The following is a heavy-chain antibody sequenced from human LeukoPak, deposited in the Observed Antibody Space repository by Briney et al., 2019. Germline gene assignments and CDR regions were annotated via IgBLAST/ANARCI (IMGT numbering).Heavy chain of an antibody. CDR1: GGSISGGSYY. CDR3: ARHPRGYFDY. J-gene: IGHJ4*02. V-gene: IGHV4-61*01. CDR2: IYYSGST. Sequence: KTSETLSLTCTVSGGSISGGSYYWGWIRQSPGKGLEWIGYIYYSGSTNYNPSLKSRVTISVDTSKNQFSLKLSSVTAADTAVYYCARHPRGYFDYWGQGTLVTVSS.